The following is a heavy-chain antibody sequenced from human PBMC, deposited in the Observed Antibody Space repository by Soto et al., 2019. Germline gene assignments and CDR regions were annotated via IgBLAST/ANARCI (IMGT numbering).Heavy chain of an antibody. CDR2: IWYDGSNK. J-gene: IGHJ4*02. Sequence: QVQLVESGGGVVQPGRSLRLSCAASGFTFSSYGMHWVRQAPGKGLEWVAVIWYDGSNKYYADSVKGRFTISRDNSKNTLYLQMNSLRAEDTAVYYCARNYYGSGSATLASGYWGQGTLVTVSS. CDR3: ARNYYGSGSATLASGY. V-gene: IGHV3-33*01. CDR1: GFTFSSYG. D-gene: IGHD3-10*01.